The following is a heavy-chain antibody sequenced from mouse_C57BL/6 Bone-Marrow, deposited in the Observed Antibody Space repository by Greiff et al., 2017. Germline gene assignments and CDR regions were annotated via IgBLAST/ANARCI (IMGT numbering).Heavy chain of an antibody. V-gene: IGHV1-80*01. Sequence: VQLQESGAELVKPGASVKISCKASGYAFSSYWMNWVKPRPGKGLEWIGQIYPGDGDANYNGKFEGKATLPADKSSSTAYMQLSSRTSEDSAVYFCARELRLRSYYAMDDWGQGTSGTVAS. CDR3: ARELRLRSYYAMDD. CDR1: GYAFSSYW. CDR2: IYPGDGDA. D-gene: IGHD3-2*02. J-gene: IGHJ4*01.